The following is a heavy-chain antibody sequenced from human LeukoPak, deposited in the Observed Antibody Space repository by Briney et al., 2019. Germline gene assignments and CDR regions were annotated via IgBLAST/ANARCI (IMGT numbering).Heavy chain of an antibody. CDR3: AKELSITIFGVVIPYYYYGMDV. J-gene: IGHJ6*02. Sequence: GRSLRLSCAASGFTFSSYGVHWVRQAPGKGLEWVAVISYDGSNKYYADSVKGRFTISRDNSKNTLYLQMNSLRAEDTAVYYCAKELSITIFGVVIPYYYYGMDVWGQGTTVTVSS. D-gene: IGHD3-3*01. CDR1: GFTFSSYG. V-gene: IGHV3-30*18. CDR2: ISYDGSNK.